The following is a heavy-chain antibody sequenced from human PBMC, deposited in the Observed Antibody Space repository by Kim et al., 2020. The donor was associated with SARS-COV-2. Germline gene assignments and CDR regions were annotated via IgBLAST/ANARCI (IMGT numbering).Heavy chain of an antibody. CDR3: ARGNYYDSSGGGNYYYYGMDV. J-gene: IGHJ6*02. D-gene: IGHD3-22*01. V-gene: IGHV1-69*13. Sequence: SVKVSCKASGGTFSSYAISWVRQAPGQGLEWMGGIIPIFGTANYAQKFQGRVTITADESTSTAYMELSSLRSEDTAVYYCARGNYYDSSGGGNYYYYGMDVWGQGTTVTVSS. CDR2: IIPIFGTA. CDR1: GGTFSSYA.